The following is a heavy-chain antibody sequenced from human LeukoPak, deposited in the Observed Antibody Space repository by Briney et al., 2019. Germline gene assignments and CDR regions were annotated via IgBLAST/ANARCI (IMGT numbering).Heavy chain of an antibody. J-gene: IGHJ6*03. V-gene: IGHV1-8*01. Sequence: ASVKVSCKASGYTFTSYDINWVRQATGQGLEWMGWMNPNSGNTGYAQRFQGRVTMTKNTSITTAYMELSSLRSEDTAVYYCARALSWTTNSYYYMDVWGKGTTVTVSS. CDR2: MNPNSGNT. CDR3: ARALSWTTNSYYYMDV. D-gene: IGHD3/OR15-3a*01. CDR1: GYTFTSYD.